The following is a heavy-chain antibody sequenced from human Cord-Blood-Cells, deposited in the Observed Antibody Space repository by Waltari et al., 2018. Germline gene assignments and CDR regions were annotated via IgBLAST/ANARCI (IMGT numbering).Heavy chain of an antibody. CDR2: IYYSGST. V-gene: IGHV4-39*01. J-gene: IGHJ4*02. Sequence: QLQLQESGPGLVTPSETLSLTCPVSGGSISSSRYYWGWIRQPPGKGLEWIGSIYYSGSTYYNPSLKSRVTISVDTSKNQFSLKLSSVTAADTAVYYCARLPWGDGYEGYWGQGTLVTVSS. D-gene: IGHD5-12*01. CDR3: ARLPWGDGYEGY. CDR1: GGSISSSRYY.